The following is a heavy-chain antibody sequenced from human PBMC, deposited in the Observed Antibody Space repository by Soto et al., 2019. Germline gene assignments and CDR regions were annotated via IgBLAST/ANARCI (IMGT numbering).Heavy chain of an antibody. D-gene: IGHD6-13*01. V-gene: IGHV3-30*18. CDR3: AKDLGGSVTLYGIAAAGPPQFDY. CDR1: GFTFSSYG. CDR2: ISYDGSNK. J-gene: IGHJ4*02. Sequence: GGSLRLSCAASGFTFSSYGMHWVRQAPGKGLEWVAVISYDGSNKYYADSVKGRFTISRDNSKNTLYLQMNSLRAEDTAVYYCAKDLGGSVTLYGIAAAGPPQFDYWGQGTLVTVSS.